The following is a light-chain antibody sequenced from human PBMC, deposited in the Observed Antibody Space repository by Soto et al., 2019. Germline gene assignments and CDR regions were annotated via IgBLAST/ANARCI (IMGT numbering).Light chain of an antibody. V-gene: IGKV3-20*01. CDR2: GAS. J-gene: IGKJ1*01. Sequence: DIVLTPSRGTLSMSPREGATLSCCASQSSNRRSLAWYQQKRGEAPRLLIYGASSRATGISDRFSGSGSGTDFTLTISRLEPEDFAVYYCQQYGRSLWTFGQGTK. CDR3: QQYGRSLWT. CDR1: QSSNRRS.